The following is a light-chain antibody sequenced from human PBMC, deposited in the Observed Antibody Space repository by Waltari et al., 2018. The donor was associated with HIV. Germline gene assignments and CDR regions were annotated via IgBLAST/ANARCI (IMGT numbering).Light chain of an antibody. V-gene: IGKV3-15*01. CDR2: GAS. CDR1: QSVSSN. Sequence: EIVMTQSQATLSVSPGERATLSCRASQSVSSNLAWYQQKPGQAPRLLIYGASTRATGIPARFSGSGSGTEFTLTISSLQSEDFAVYYCQQYNKWPGTFGQGTKVEIK. J-gene: IGKJ1*01. CDR3: QQYNKWPGT.